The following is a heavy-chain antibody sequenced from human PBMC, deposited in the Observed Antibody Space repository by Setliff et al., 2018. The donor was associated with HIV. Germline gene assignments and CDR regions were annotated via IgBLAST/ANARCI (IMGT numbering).Heavy chain of an antibody. CDR3: ATRQAPRSCYMDV. J-gene: IGHJ6*03. Sequence: PGGSLRLSCAASGFTFSSYAMSWVRQAPGKGLEWVSTISGSGGSTYYADSVKGRFTISRDNSKNTLYLQMDSLRAEDTAVYYCATRQAPRSCYMDVWGKGTTVTVSS. V-gene: IGHV3-23*01. CDR1: GFTFSSYA. D-gene: IGHD6-6*01. CDR2: ISGSGGST.